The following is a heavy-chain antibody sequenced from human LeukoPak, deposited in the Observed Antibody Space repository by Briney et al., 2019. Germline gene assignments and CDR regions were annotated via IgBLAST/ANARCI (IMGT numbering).Heavy chain of an antibody. Sequence: PGGSLRLSCAASGFTFSDFWMHWVRQAPGKGLVWVSRINSGGTVTNYADSVKGRLTISRDNAKNTLYLQMNSLRAEDTAVYYCARVVNEGSGSYGDYWGQGTLVTVSS. CDR3: ARVVNEGSGSYGDY. V-gene: IGHV3-74*01. D-gene: IGHD3-10*01. CDR2: INSGGTVT. J-gene: IGHJ4*02. CDR1: GFTFSDFW.